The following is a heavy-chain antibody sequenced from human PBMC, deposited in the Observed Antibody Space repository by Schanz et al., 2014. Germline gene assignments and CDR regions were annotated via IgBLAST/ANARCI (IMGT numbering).Heavy chain of an antibody. CDR2: IGGSGGST. CDR3: AKDGVPSPWVCFGGYCYSGGADY. V-gene: IGHV3-53*01. CDR1: GFTVSSNY. D-gene: IGHD2-21*02. J-gene: IGHJ4*02. Sequence: EVQLVESGGGLIQPGGSLRLSCAASGFTVSSNYMSWVRQAPGKGLEWVSGIGGSGGSTDYADSVKGRFTISRDNSKNTLYLQMNSLTGEDTAVYYCAKDGVPSPWVCFGGYCYSGGADYWGQGTLVTVSS.